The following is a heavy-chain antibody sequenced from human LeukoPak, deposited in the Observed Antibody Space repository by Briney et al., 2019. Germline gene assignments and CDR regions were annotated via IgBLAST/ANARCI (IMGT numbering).Heavy chain of an antibody. CDR3: AKANWESGY. V-gene: IGHV3-23*01. J-gene: IGHJ4*02. CDR1: GFTFSSYA. D-gene: IGHD7-27*01. Sequence: PGGSLRLSCAASGFTFSSYAMSWVRQAPGKGLGGVSTITFNGGSTYYADPVKGRFTISRDNSKNTLDLQMNSLRAEDTAVYYCAKANWESGYWGQGTLVTVSS. CDR2: ITFNGGST.